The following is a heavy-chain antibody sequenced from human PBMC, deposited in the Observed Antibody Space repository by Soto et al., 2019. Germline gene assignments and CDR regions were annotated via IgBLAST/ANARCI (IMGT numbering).Heavy chain of an antibody. CDR2: IGTSDSSI. V-gene: IGHV3-21*02. Sequence: EVQLVESGGGLVKPGGSLRLSCAASGFTFSSHNIYWFRQPPGKGLEWVASIGTSDSSIYYADSVRGRFTISKDNAKNSVYLQMESLRAEDTAIYHCARELSTMMRAYNWGQGTLVTVSS. J-gene: IGHJ4*02. CDR3: ARELSTMMRAYN. CDR1: GFTFSSHN. D-gene: IGHD3-22*01.